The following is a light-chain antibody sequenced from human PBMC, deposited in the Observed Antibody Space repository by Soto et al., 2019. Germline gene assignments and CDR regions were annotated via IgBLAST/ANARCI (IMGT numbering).Light chain of an antibody. CDR3: QHYGSSLFT. V-gene: IGKV3-20*01. CDR1: QSVTSTY. J-gene: IGKJ5*01. CDR2: GTS. Sequence: EIVLTQSPGTLSLSPGEGATLSCRASQSVTSTYLAWFQHKPGQAPRLLIYGTSNRATGIPDRFSGSGSGTDFTLTISRLEPEDFAVYYCQHYGSSLFTFGHGTRLEIK.